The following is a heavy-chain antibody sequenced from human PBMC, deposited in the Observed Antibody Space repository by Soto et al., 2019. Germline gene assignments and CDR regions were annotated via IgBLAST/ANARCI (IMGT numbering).Heavy chain of an antibody. CDR2: IYPGDSDT. CDR1: GYSFTSYW. CDR3: ARLDAAPNY. Sequence: PGESLKISCKGSGYSFTSYWIGWVRQMPGKGLEWMGIIYPGDSDTRYSPSFQGLVTISADKSINTAYLQWGSLEASDTAVYYCARLDAAPNYWGQGTLVTVSS. D-gene: IGHD3-9*01. V-gene: IGHV5-51*01. J-gene: IGHJ4*02.